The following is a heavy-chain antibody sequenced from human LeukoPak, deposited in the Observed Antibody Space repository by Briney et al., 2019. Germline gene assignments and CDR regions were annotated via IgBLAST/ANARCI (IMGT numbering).Heavy chain of an antibody. V-gene: IGHV1-2*02. Sequence: ASVNLSCNASGYTFTVYYMHWMRRAPGQGIEWKGWINPNSGGTNYAQKFQDRFTMTGYTSISTAYLELRRLRSDDTAVYYCARDIVATGWGRGTLVTVSS. D-gene: IGHD5-12*01. CDR1: GYTFTVYY. J-gene: IGHJ4*02. CDR2: INPNSGGT. CDR3: ARDIVATG.